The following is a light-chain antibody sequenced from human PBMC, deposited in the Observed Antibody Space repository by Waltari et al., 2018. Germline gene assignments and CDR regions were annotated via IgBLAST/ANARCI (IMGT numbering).Light chain of an antibody. Sequence: EIVLTQSPGTLSLSPGERATLSCRASQSVGKYLAWYQQKPGQAPRLLIYDASTRATGIPDRFSGSGSGTDFSLTISRLEPEEFAVYYCQKYVNLPATFGQGTKVEI. CDR3: QKYVNLPAT. CDR2: DAS. J-gene: IGKJ1*01. CDR1: QSVGKY. V-gene: IGKV3-20*01.